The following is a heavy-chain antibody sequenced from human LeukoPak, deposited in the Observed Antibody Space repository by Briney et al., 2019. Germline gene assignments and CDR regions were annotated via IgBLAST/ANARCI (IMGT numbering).Heavy chain of an antibody. J-gene: IGHJ6*04. V-gene: IGHV3-30*04. CDR1: GFTFDDYA. CDR2: ISYDGSNK. CDR3: ANVWGVVVAARF. Sequence: PGRSLRLSCAASGFTFDDYAMHWVRQAPGKGLEWVAVISYDGSNKYYADSVKGRFTISRDNSKNTLYLQMNSLSPEDTAVYYCANVWGVVVAARFWGKGTTVSISS. D-gene: IGHD2-15*01.